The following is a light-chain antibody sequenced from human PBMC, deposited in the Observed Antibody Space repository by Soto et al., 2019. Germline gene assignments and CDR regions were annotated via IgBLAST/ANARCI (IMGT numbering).Light chain of an antibody. Sequence: IVLTQSPGTLSLSPGERATLSCRAGQSVSSNYLAWYQQKPGQAPRLLIYAASTRATGIPARFSGGGSGTEFTLTISSLQSEDFAVYYCQQYKNGWAFGQGTKVDIK. CDR2: AAS. J-gene: IGKJ1*01. CDR1: QSVSSN. V-gene: IGKV3-15*01. CDR3: QQYKNGWA.